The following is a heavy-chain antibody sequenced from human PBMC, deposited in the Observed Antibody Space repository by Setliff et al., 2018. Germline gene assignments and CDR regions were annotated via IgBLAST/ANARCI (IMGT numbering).Heavy chain of an antibody. D-gene: IGHD6-13*01. Sequence: ASVKVSCKASGGTFSSYAISWVRQATGQGLEWMGWMNPNSGNTGYAQKFQGRVTITRNTSISTAYMELSSLRSEDTAVYYCARVSEAAAAGFDYWGQGTLVTVSS. CDR1: GGTFSSYA. V-gene: IGHV1-8*03. CDR2: MNPNSGNT. J-gene: IGHJ4*02. CDR3: ARVSEAAAAGFDY.